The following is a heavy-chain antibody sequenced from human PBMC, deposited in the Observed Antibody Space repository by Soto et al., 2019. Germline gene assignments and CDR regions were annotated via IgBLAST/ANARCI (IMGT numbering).Heavy chain of an antibody. V-gene: IGHV1-8*01. D-gene: IGHD3-3*01. CDR3: ARGVYDFWSGYTFSTRTNAFEI. J-gene: IGHJ3*02. CDR2: MNPNSGNT. CDR1: GYTFTSYD. Sequence: GASVKVSCKASGYTFTSYDINWVRQATGQGLEWMGWMNPNSGNTGYAQKFQGRVTMTRNTSISTAYMELSSLRSEDTAVYYCARGVYDFWSGYTFSTRTNAFEIWGQGTMVTVSS.